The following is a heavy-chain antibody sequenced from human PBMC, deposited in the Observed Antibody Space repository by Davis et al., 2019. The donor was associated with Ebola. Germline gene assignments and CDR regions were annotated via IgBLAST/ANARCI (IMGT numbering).Heavy chain of an antibody. CDR1: GGSISSWY. Sequence: SETLSLTCSVSGGSISSWYWNWVRQPPGRGPEWIGNVYNSGITNYNPALKSRVTISVDTSKQQFSLQLSSVTAADTAVYYCARGPPDSPLGYNWFDPWGQGLLVTVSS. V-gene: IGHV4-59*01. J-gene: IGHJ5*02. CDR2: VYNSGIT. CDR3: ARGPPDSPLGYNWFDP. D-gene: IGHD3-22*01.